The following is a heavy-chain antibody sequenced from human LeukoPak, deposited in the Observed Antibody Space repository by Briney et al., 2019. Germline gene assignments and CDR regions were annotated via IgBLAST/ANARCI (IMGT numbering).Heavy chain of an antibody. CDR2: IIGGAGGT. CDR1: GFSFSSHG. Sequence: PGGSLRLSCAASGFSFSSHGMSWVRQAPGKGLEWVSGIIGGAGGTYYADSVKGRFTISRDNAKNTLYLQMNSLRAEDTAVYYCAKDTSGYSSGWYWDYWGQGTLVTVSS. CDR3: AKDTSGYSSGWYWDY. J-gene: IGHJ4*02. D-gene: IGHD6-19*01. V-gene: IGHV3-23*01.